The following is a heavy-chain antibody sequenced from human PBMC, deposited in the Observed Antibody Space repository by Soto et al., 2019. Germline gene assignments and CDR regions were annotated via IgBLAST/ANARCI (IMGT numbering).Heavy chain of an antibody. V-gene: IGHV1-2*02. CDR2: INPNSGGT. Sequence: ASVKVSCKASGYTFTGAYIHWVRQAPGQGLEWMGCINPNSGGTEFAQKFQGRVTVTRDTSITTVYMEMNRLRSDDTGVYYCAREYTPRSYGVDVWGQGTAVTVSS. D-gene: IGHD3-10*01. CDR3: AREYTPRSYGVDV. CDR1: GYTFTGAY. J-gene: IGHJ6*02.